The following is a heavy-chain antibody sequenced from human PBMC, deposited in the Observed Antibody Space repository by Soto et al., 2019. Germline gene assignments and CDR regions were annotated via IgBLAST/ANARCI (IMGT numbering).Heavy chain of an antibody. CDR3: ASTVVVAATQKGQP. CDR2: INHSGST. J-gene: IGHJ5*02. Sequence: KTSETLSLTCAVYGGSFSGYYWSWIRQPPGKGLEWIGEINHSGSTNYNPSLKSRVTISVDTSKNQFSLKLSSVTAADTAVYYCASTVVVAATQKGQPWGQGTLVTVSS. D-gene: IGHD2-15*01. CDR1: GGSFSGYY. V-gene: IGHV4-34*01.